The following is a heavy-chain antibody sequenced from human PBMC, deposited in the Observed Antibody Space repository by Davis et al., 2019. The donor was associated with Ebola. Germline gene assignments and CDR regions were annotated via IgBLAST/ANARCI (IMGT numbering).Heavy chain of an antibody. CDR3: ARGMIPPYYYYGMDV. J-gene: IGHJ6*02. D-gene: IGHD3-16*01. V-gene: IGHV1-3*01. CDR1: GYTFTSYI. Sequence: ASVKVSCKASGYTFTSYIIHWVRQAPGQRPEWLGWINVGNGTTESVQKFQGRVTITGDTSASTAYMELNSLTSADTAVYYCARGMIPPYYYYGMDVWGQGTTVTASS. CDR2: INVGNGTT.